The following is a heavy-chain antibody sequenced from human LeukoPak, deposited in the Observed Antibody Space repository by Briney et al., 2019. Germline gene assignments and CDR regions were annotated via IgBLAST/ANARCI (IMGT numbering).Heavy chain of an antibody. CDR2: LSASGGTT. Sequence: PGGSLRLSCTVSEFTFSAHAMGWVRQAPGKGLEWVSSLSASGGTTYHADSVKGRFTISRDNSKNTLYLQMNSLRAEDTAIYYCARVFSGNYIDYWGQGTLVTVSS. CDR3: ARVFSGNYIDY. V-gene: IGHV3-23*01. J-gene: IGHJ4*02. D-gene: IGHD1-26*01. CDR1: EFTFSAHA.